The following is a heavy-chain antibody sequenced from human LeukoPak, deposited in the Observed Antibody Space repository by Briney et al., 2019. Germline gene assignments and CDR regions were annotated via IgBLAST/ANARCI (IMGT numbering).Heavy chain of an antibody. CDR3: ARDAEYSYGFKRYYYGMDV. CDR2: ISYDGSNK. Sequence: GRSLRLSCAASGFTFSSYATHWVRQAPGKGLEWVAVISYDGSNKYYADSVKGRFTISRDNSKNTLYLQMNSLRAEDTAVYYCARDAEYSYGFKRYYYGMDVWGQGTTVTVSS. V-gene: IGHV3-30*04. CDR1: GFTFSSYA. J-gene: IGHJ6*02. D-gene: IGHD5-18*01.